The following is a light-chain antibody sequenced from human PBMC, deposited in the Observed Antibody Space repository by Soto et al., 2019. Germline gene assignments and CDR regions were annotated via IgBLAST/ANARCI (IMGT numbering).Light chain of an antibody. CDR3: AAWDHSLQGWV. CDR1: SSDVGGYNY. Sequence: QSVLTQPASVSGSPGQSITISCTGTSSDVGGYNYVSWYQQHPGKAPKLMIYEVSNRPSGVSNRFSGSRSGSSASLVIVGLQSEDEADYYCAAWDHSLQGWVFGGGTKLTVL. V-gene: IGLV2-14*01. J-gene: IGLJ3*02. CDR2: EVS.